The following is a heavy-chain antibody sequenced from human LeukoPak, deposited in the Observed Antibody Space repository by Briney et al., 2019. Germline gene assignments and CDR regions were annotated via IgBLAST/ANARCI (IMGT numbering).Heavy chain of an antibody. J-gene: IGHJ6*03. CDR3: ASRRLSIVGAPYYYYYYMDV. Sequence: ASVKVSCKASGYTFTSYYMHWVRQAPGQGLEWMGIINPSGGSTSYAQKFQGRVTMTRDMSTSTVYMELSSLRSEDTAVYYCASRRLSIVGAPYYYYYYMDVWGKGTTVTVSS. CDR2: INPSGGST. D-gene: IGHD1-26*01. V-gene: IGHV1-46*01. CDR1: GYTFTSYY.